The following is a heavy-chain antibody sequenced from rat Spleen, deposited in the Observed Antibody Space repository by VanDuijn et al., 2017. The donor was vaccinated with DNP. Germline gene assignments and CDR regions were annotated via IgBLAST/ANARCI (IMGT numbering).Heavy chain of an antibody. CDR1: GFTFSNYD. Sequence: EVQLVESGGGLVQPGRSLKLSCAASGFTFSNYDMAWVRQAPTKGLEWVASISPSGGSTYYRDSVKGRFTVSRDNAKSSLYLQMDSLRSEDTATYYCARHYPNYYCSWAFMDAWGQGTSVTVSS. D-gene: IGHD1-2*01. J-gene: IGHJ4*01. V-gene: IGHV5-25*01. CDR3: ARHYPNYYCSWAFMDA. CDR2: ISPSGGST.